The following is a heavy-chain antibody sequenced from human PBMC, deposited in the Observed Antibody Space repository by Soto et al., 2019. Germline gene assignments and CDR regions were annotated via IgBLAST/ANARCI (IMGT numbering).Heavy chain of an antibody. Sequence: PGESLRLSCAASGFTFSNYAMSWVRQAPGKGLEWVSGIRDSAATTYYADSVQGRFSISRDNSENTLYLQMNSLRAEDTAVYYCARRHNWNYVFDYWGQGTLVTVSS. CDR3: ARRHNWNYVFDY. CDR2: IRDSAATT. CDR1: GFTFSNYA. V-gene: IGHV3-23*01. D-gene: IGHD1-7*01. J-gene: IGHJ4*02.